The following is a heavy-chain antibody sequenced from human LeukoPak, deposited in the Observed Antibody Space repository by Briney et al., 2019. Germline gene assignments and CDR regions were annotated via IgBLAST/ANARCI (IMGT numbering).Heavy chain of an antibody. Sequence: SETLSLTCTVSGGSISSYYWSWIRQPAGKGLEWIGGIYTSGSTNYNPSLKSRVTMSVDTSKNQFPLKLSSVTAADTAVYYCARVAAVAPPPYYYHYYMAVWGKGTTVTVSS. CDR1: GGSISSYY. J-gene: IGHJ6*03. D-gene: IGHD6-13*01. CDR2: IYTSGST. V-gene: IGHV4-4*07. CDR3: ARVAAVAPPPYYYHYYMAV.